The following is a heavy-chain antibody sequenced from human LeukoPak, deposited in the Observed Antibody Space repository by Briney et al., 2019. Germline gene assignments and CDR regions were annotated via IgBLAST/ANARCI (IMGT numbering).Heavy chain of an antibody. D-gene: IGHD1-26*01. CDR3: ARFKGGTGFDY. CDR2: IYYSGST. CDR1: GGSISSSSYY. V-gene: IGHV4-39*02. J-gene: IGHJ4*02. Sequence: SETLSLTCTVSGGSISSSSYYWGWIRQPPGKGLEWIGSIYYSGSTYYNPSLKSRVTISVDTSKNHFSLDVTSVTAADTGLFYCARFKGGTGFDYWGRGVLVIVS.